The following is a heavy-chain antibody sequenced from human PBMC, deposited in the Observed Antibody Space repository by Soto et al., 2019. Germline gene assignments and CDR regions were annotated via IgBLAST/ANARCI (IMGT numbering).Heavy chain of an antibody. V-gene: IGHV3-23*01. J-gene: IGHJ4*02. CDR3: AKTDKFNSESSGWANRFGY. Sequence: EVQLLESGGGLVQPGGSLRLSCAASGFTFSNYVMTWLRQAPGKGLEWVSSIRFSVSDTFYADSVKGRFTVSRDNSKNTLFLQMNSLRAEDTAVYYCAKTDKFNSESSGWANRFGYWGQGTLVTVSS. CDR1: GFTFSNYV. D-gene: IGHD6-19*01. CDR2: IRFSVSDT.